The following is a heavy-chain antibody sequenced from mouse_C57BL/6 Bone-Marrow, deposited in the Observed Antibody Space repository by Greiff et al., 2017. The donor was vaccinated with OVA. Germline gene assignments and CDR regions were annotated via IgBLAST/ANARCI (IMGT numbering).Heavy chain of an antibody. J-gene: IGHJ1*03. CDR3: ARDDYYGMYFDV. V-gene: IGHV7-1*01. Sequence: EVKLMESGGGLVQSGRSLRLSCATSGFTFSDFYMEWVRQAPGKGLEWIAASRNKANDYTTEYSASVKGRFIVSRDTSQSILYLQMNALRAEDTAIYYCARDDYYGMYFDVWGTGTTVTVSS. D-gene: IGHD1-1*01. CDR1: GFTFSDFY. CDR2: SRNKANDYTT.